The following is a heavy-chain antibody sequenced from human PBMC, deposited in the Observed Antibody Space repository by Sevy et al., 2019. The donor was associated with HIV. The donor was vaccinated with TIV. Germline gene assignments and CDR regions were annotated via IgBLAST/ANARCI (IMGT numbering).Heavy chain of an antibody. CDR3: ARSNWVTATNGFSKSYYFDY. V-gene: IGHV4-4*07. CDR2: INTSGST. Sequence: SETLSLTCTVSGDSFSSYFWAWIRQPAGKGLEWIGRINTSGSTNYNPSFKSRVTMSVDTSKSQFSLKVTSLTAADTDIYFCARSNWVTATNGFSKSYYFDYWGQGSLVTVSS. J-gene: IGHJ4*02. D-gene: IGHD7-27*01. CDR1: GDSFSSYF.